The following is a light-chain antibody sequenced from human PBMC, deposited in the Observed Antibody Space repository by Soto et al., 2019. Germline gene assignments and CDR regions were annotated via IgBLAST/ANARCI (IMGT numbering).Light chain of an antibody. J-gene: IGKJ2*01. CDR3: QQSYSAPYT. V-gene: IGKV1-39*01. CDR2: SSS. CDR1: QSIVSY. Sequence: DIQMTQSPSSLSASVGDRVSITCRASQSIVSYLNWYQQIPGKAPKLLIYSSSTLQSGVPSRFSGSGSATDFTLTISSLQPADFATYYCQQSYSAPYTFGQGTNLEIK.